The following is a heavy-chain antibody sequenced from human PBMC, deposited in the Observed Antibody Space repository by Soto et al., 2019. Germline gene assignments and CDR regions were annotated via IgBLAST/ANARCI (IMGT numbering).Heavy chain of an antibody. V-gene: IGHV3-15*01. J-gene: IGHJ4*02. Sequence: GGSLRLSCVVSGFTFSNTWMSWIRQTPGKGLEWVGRLKTKTDGGTTDYAAPVKGRFTISRDDSRNTLYLQMNSLKAEDTAVYYCATSPRYFDFWGQGTLVTVSS. CDR2: LKTKTDGGTT. CDR1: GFTFSNTW. CDR3: ATSPRYFDF.